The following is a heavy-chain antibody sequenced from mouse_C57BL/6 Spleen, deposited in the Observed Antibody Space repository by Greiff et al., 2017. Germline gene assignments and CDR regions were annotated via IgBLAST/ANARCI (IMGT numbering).Heavy chain of an antibody. Sequence: VQLQQPGAELVKPGASVKMSCKASGYTFTSYWITWVKQRPGQGLEWIGDIYPGSGSPNYNEKFKSKATLTVDTSSSTAYMQLSTLTSEDSAVYYFSYYGLYHAMDYWGQGTSVTVSS. CDR1: GYTFTSYW. CDR2: IYPGSGSP. D-gene: IGHD1-1*01. V-gene: IGHV1-55*01. CDR3: SYYGLYHAMDY. J-gene: IGHJ4*01.